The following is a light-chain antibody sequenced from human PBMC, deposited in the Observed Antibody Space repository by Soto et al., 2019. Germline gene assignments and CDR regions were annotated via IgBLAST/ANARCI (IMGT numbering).Light chain of an antibody. CDR1: QSVSSSY. CDR3: QHYGISPPWT. Sequence: EIVLTQSPGTLSLSPGERATLSCRASQSVSSSYLAWYQQKPGQAPRLLIYDASNRATGIPARFSGSGSETDFTLTISSLEPEDFAVYYCQHYGISPPWTFGQGTKVDIK. J-gene: IGKJ1*01. CDR2: DAS. V-gene: IGKV3-20*01.